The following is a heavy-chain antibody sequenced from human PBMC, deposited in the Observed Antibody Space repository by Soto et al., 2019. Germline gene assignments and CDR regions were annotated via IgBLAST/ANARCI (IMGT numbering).Heavy chain of an antibody. Sequence: EVQLVESGGGLVKPGGSLRLSCAVSGFTFDKVWMNWVRQAPGKGLEWFGRIKSKTDGGTTDYAAPVKGRFTVSRDDSKNMRYLQMNRLTTEDTGMYFCTTGRDDLLYWGQGTLVTVSS. CDR1: GFTFDKVW. CDR3: TTGRDDLLY. V-gene: IGHV3-15*07. D-gene: IGHD1-26*01. CDR2: IKSKTDGGTT. J-gene: IGHJ4*02.